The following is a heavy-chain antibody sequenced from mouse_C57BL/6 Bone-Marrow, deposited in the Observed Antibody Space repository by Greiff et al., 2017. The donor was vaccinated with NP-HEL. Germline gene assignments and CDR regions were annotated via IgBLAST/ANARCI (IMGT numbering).Heavy chain of an antibody. CDR3: ARGWSYYGND. CDR2: IYPRSGNA. V-gene: IGHV1-81*01. J-gene: IGHJ2*01. CDR1: GYTFTSYG. D-gene: IGHD2-1*01. Sequence: QVQLQQSGAELVRPGASVKLSCKASGYTFTSYGISWVKQRTGQGLEWIGEIYPRSGNAYYNEKFKGTVTLSSDTSYSTVYMELPGLTADDSSVFVWARGWSYYGNDWGQGTTLTVSS.